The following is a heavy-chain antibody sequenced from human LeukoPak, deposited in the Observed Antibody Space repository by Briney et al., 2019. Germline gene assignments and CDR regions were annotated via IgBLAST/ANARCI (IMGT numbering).Heavy chain of an antibody. CDR2: IYTSGST. J-gene: IGHJ4*02. Sequence: SQTLSLTFTVSGGSISSGSYYWSWIQQPAGKGLEWIGRIYTSGSTNYNPSLKSRVTISVDTSKNQFSLKLSSVTAADTAVYYCAREHYYDSFDYWGQGTLVTVSS. V-gene: IGHV4-61*02. CDR3: AREHYYDSFDY. D-gene: IGHD3-22*01. CDR1: GGSISSGSYY.